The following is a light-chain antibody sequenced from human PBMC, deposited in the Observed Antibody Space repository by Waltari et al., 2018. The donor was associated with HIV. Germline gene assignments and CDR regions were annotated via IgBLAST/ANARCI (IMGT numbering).Light chain of an antibody. CDR1: SNDVGGYNY. V-gene: IGLV2-11*01. Sequence: QSALTQPRSVSGSPGQSVTISCTGTSNDVGGYNYVSWFLQHPGKAPKLIIYDVNKRPSGVPYRFSGSKSGNTASLTISGLQVEDEANYYCCSSTGNYTWVFGGGTKLTVL. CDR2: DVN. J-gene: IGLJ3*02. CDR3: CSSTGNYTWV.